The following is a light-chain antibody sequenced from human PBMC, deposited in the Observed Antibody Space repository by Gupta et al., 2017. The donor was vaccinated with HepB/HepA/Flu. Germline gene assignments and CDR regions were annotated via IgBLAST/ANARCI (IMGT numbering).Light chain of an antibody. J-gene: IGLJ2*01. Sequence: SYELTQPPSVSVSPGQTASITCSGDKLGDKYACWDQQKSGQSPVLVIYKDSKRPSGIPERFSGSNSGNTATLTISGTQAMDEADYYCQAWASSTVLFGGGTKLTVL. CDR1: KLGDKY. V-gene: IGLV3-1*01. CDR2: KDS. CDR3: QAWASSTVL.